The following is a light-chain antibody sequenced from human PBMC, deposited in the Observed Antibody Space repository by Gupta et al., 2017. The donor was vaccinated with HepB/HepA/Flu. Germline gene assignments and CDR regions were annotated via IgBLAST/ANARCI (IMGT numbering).Light chain of an antibody. J-gene: IGLJ2*01. CDR2: DND. Sequence: NFMLTQPHSVSESPGNTVTISCTRSRGNIARASVQWYQPRTGRAPTTDVSDNDQRPSGVPDRFSASIDGSSNSASLSISGLKTEDEAEYYCQSYDDVVVFGGGTKLTVL. CDR1: RGNIARAS. CDR3: QSYDDVVV. V-gene: IGLV6-57*03.